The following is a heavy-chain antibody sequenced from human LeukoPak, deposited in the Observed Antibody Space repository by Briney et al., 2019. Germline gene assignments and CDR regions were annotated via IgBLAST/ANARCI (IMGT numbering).Heavy chain of an antibody. CDR1: GFTFSSYA. Sequence: PGGSLRLSCAASGFTFSSYAMSWVRQAPGKGLEWVGRIKSKTDGGTTDYAAPVKGRFTISRDDSKNTLYLQMNSLKTEDTAVYYCTTVGSYDSSGYYYNDFDYWGQGTLVTVSS. V-gene: IGHV3-15*01. CDR2: IKSKTDGGTT. D-gene: IGHD3-22*01. CDR3: TTVGSYDSSGYYYNDFDY. J-gene: IGHJ4*02.